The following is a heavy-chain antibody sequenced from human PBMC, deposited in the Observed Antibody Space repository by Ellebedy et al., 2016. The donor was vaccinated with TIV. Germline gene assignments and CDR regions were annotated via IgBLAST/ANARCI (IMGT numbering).Heavy chain of an antibody. CDR3: ARDYQNGMDV. Sequence: GESLKISXAASGFSFNNFGMHWVRQALGKGLEWVAVIWHDGSHTYHADTLRGRFTISRDTSTNTLYLQMNGLRAEDTALYFCARDYQNGMDVWGQGTTVTVSS. CDR1: GFSFNNFG. J-gene: IGHJ6*02. D-gene: IGHD2-2*01. CDR2: IWHDGSHT. V-gene: IGHV3-33*01.